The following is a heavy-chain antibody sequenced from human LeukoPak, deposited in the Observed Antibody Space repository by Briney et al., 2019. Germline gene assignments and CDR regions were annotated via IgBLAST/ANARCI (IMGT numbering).Heavy chain of an antibody. CDR3: ARGYCSSTSCYTYGMDV. V-gene: IGHV4-34*01. CDR2: INHSGST. CDR1: GGSFSGYY. D-gene: IGHD2-2*02. J-gene: IGHJ6*02. Sequence: SETLSLTCAVYGGSFSGYYWSWIRQPPGKGLEWIGEINHSGSTNYNPSLESRVTISVDTSKNQFSLKLSSVTAADTAVYYCARGYCSSTSCYTYGMDVWGQGTTVTVSS.